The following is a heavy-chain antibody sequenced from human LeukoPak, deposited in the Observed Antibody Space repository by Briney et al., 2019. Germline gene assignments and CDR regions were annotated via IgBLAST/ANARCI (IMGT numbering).Heavy chain of an antibody. CDR3: AMRDGGIVVVTAINY. J-gene: IGHJ4*02. V-gene: IGHV4-4*02. CDR2: IYHSGST. CDR1: GFTFSSYAM. D-gene: IGHD2-21*02. Sequence: GSLRLSCAASGFTFSSYAMSWVRQAPGKGLEWIGEIYHSGSTNYNPSLKSRVTISVDKSKNQFSLKLSSVTAADTAVYYCAMRDGGIVVVTAINYWGQGTLVTVSS.